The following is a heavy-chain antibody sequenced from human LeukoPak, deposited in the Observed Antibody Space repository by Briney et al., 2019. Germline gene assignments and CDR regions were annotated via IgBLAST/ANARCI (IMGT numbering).Heavy chain of an antibody. V-gene: IGHV3-74*01. CDR2: INPDGSST. CDR3: ARPHVDTVSNWFDS. Sequence: PGGSLRLSCTASGFYLSDYWMHWVRQVPGKGLLWVSRINPDGSSTSYGDSVEGRFIISRDNAKKTLYLQMNSLRAEDTAVYYCARPHVDTVSNWFDSWGQGTQVTVSS. J-gene: IGHJ5*01. D-gene: IGHD5-18*01. CDR1: GFYLSDYW.